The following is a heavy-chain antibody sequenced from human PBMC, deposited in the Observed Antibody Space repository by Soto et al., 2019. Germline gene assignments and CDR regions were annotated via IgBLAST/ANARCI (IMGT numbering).Heavy chain of an antibody. CDR3: GKTYYSDSRGPGDIDP. V-gene: IGHV1-18*04. D-gene: IGHD3-22*01. CDR2: INPYSGNT. J-gene: IGHJ5*02. CDR1: GYIFTSYG. Sequence: QVQLVQSGAEERQSGASVKVACKASGYIFTSYGISWVRQAPGQGLEWMGWINPYSGNTNYARKLQGRVTMTPDTSTSTAYMELRNMRSDDTAIYYCGKTYYSDSRGPGDIDPWGQGTLVTVSS.